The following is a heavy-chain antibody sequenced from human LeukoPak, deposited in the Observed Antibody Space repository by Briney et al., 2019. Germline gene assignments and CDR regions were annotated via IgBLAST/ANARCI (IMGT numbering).Heavy chain of an antibody. CDR1: GFTFSSYA. J-gene: IGHJ4*02. Sequence: GGSLRLSCAASGFTFSSYAMHWVRQAPGKGLEYVSAISSNGGSTYYANSVKGRFTISRDNSKNTLYLQMGSLRAEDMAVYYCARAARRWLQTKGYYFDYWGQGTLVTVSS. V-gene: IGHV3-64*01. D-gene: IGHD5-24*01. CDR3: ARAARRWLQTKGYYFDY. CDR2: ISSNGGST.